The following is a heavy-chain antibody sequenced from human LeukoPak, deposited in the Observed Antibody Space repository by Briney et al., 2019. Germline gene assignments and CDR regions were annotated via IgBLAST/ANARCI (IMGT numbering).Heavy chain of an antibody. J-gene: IGHJ4*02. CDR2: XSXDXXXX. CDR3: AKCPNRSGWYLIDY. Sequence: PGGSLRLSCAASGFTFSSYGMHWVRQAPGKGXXXXXVXSXDXXXXXXXXXXXXXXXXXXXXXKNTLYLQMNSLRAEDTAVYYCAKCPNRSGWYLIDYWGQGTLVTVSS. D-gene: IGHD6-19*01. CDR1: GFTFSSYG. V-gene: IGHV3-30*18.